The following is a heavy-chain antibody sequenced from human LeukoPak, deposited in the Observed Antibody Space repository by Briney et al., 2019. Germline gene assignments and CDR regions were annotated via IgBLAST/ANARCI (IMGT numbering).Heavy chain of an antibody. J-gene: IGHJ2*01. CDR3: ARGGWSLDL. CDR2: IYYSGST. Sequence: PETLSLTCTVSGGSVSSGSYYWSWIRQPPGKGLEWIGYIYYSGSTNYNPSLKSRVIISVDTSKNQFSLKLSSVTAADTAVYFCARGGWSLDLWGRSTLVAVSS. CDR1: GGSVSSGSYY. D-gene: IGHD1-26*01. V-gene: IGHV4-61*01.